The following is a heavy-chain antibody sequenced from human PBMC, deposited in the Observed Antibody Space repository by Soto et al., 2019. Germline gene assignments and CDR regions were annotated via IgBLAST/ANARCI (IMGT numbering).Heavy chain of an antibody. CDR3: TRSIITTAGTDAFDL. CDR2: ISPSSGGT. V-gene: IGHV1-46*03. CDR1: GYTFTSYY. D-gene: IGHD6-13*01. Sequence: QVQLLQSGAEVKKPGASVRVSCKASGYTFTSYYIHWVRQAPGHGPEWMGMISPSSGGTDYAQKFQGRVTMTRDTSTSTVYMELSILRSEDTAVYYCTRSIITTAGTDAFDLWGQGTLVTVSS. J-gene: IGHJ3*01.